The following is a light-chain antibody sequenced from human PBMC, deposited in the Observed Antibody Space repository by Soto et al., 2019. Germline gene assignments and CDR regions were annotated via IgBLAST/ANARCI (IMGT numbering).Light chain of an antibody. Sequence: EMHLTKSPSTLSASVGDRVTITCRASQSISTWLAWYQQKPGTAPKLLIYKASTLESGVPSRFSGSRSGTEFTLTVSSLKPDDFATYYCQHYSDGFPDTLGQGTKVDSK. CDR2: KAS. V-gene: IGKV1-5*03. CDR3: QHYSDGFPDT. CDR1: QSISTW. J-gene: IGKJ2*01.